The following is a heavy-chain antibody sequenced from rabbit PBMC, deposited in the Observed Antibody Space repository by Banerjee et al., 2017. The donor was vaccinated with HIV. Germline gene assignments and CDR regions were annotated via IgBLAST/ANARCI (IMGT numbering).Heavy chain of an antibody. V-gene: IGHV1S7*01. CDR3: ARDRAYASSSAYYNVGWLDL. D-gene: IGHD1-1*01. CDR1: GFDFSYYY. J-gene: IGHJ5*01. CDR2: IYAGKGNT. Sequence: QLVESGGGLVQPGGSLKLFCKASGFDFSYYYMSWVRQAPGKGLEWIGIIYAGKGNTDYASWVNGRFTISSDNAQSTVDLQMNSLTAADTATYFCARDRAYASSSAYYNVGWLDLWGPGTLVTVS.